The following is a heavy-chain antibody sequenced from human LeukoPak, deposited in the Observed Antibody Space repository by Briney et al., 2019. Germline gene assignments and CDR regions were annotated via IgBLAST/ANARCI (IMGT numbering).Heavy chain of an antibody. J-gene: IGHJ4*02. Sequence: PLASVKVSCKASGYTFTGYYMHWVRQAPGQGLEWMGWISAYNGNTNYAQKLQGRVTMTTDTSTSTAYMELRSLRSDDTAVYYCARGTPYCSSASCYNYWGQGTLVTVSS. CDR2: ISAYNGNT. CDR1: GYTFTGYY. CDR3: ARGTPYCSSASCYNY. D-gene: IGHD2-2*02. V-gene: IGHV1-18*04.